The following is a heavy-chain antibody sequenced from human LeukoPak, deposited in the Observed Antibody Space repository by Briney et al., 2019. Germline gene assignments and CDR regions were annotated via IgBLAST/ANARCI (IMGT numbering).Heavy chain of an antibody. CDR3: ARDAGFGGNSDYYYMDV. CDR1: GFTFSSYS. J-gene: IGHJ6*03. V-gene: IGHV3-48*01. CDR2: ISSSSSTV. D-gene: IGHD4-23*01. Sequence: GGSLRLSCAASGFTFSSYSMNWVRQAPGKGLEWVSYISSSSSTVYYADSVKGRFSISKDYAKNSLYLQMNSLRAEDTAVYFRARDAGFGGNSDYYYMDVWGKGTTVTVSS.